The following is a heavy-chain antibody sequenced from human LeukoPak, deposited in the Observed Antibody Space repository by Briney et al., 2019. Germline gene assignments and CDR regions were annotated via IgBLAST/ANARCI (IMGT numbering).Heavy chain of an antibody. CDR1: GYTFTSYG. CDR3: ARGTLPWLVDYYYYMDV. V-gene: IGHV1-18*01. J-gene: IGHJ6*03. D-gene: IGHD3-9*01. Sequence: ASVKVSCKASGYTFTSYGISWVRQAPGQGLEWMGWISAYNGNTNYAQKLQGRVTMTTDTSTSTAYMELGSLRSDDTAVYYCARGTLPWLVDYYYYMDVWGKGTTVTVSS. CDR2: ISAYNGNT.